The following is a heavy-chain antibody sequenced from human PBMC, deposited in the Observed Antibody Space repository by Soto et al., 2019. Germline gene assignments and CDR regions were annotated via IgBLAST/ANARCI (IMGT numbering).Heavy chain of an antibody. CDR1: GDSISISSYY. CDR3: ASCYYDILTGHHRDFDH. Sequence: QLQLQESGPGLVKPSETLSLTCTVSGDSISISSYYWAWIRQPPGKGLEWIASIYYSGTTYYSPSLKSRVTISVDTSKNQFSLKLSSVTAADTAVFYCASCYYDILTGHHRDFDHWGLGTLVTVSS. J-gene: IGHJ4*02. CDR2: IYYSGTT. V-gene: IGHV4-39*01. D-gene: IGHD3-9*01.